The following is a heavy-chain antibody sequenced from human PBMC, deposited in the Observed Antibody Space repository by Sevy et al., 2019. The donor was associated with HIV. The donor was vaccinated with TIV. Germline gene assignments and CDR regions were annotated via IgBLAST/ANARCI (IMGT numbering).Heavy chain of an antibody. CDR1: GFTFSAFS. V-gene: IGHV3-30-3*01. J-gene: IGHJ1*01. Sequence: GGSLRLSCAASGFTFSAFSMHWVRQAPGKGLEWVATMAYDGSNDQYADSVKGRFTISRDNSKSSLYLQMNSLRGEDTAVYYCALERLSSNVAEYFQNWGQGTLVTVSS. CDR3: ALERLSSNVAEYFQN. CDR2: MAYDGSND. D-gene: IGHD1-1*01.